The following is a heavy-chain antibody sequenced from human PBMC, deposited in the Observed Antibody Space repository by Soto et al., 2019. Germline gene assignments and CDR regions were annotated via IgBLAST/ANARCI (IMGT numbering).Heavy chain of an antibody. J-gene: IGHJ4*02. CDR2: ICYSGST. D-gene: IGHD1-20*01. Sequence: QVQLQESCPGLVTPSETLSLTCTVSGGSISSNCWSWIRQPPGKRLDWIGYICYSGSTNYNPSLKCRVTISGDTSKNQGSLRLSSVTAADTAVYYCSSGPGIDYFDCWGQGTLVAGFS. CDR3: SSGPGIDYFDC. V-gene: IGHV4-59*01. CDR1: GGSISSNC.